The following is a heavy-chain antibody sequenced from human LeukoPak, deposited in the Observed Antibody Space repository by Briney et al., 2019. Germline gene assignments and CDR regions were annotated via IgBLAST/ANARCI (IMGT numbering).Heavy chain of an antibody. CDR3: AKPLLRGYSYGWVS. CDR2: ISGSGGST. V-gene: IGHV3-23*01. Sequence: GGSLRLSCAASGFTFSSYAMSWVRQAPGKGLEWVSAISGSGGSTYYADSVKGRFTISRDNSKNTLYLQMNSLRAEDTAVYYRAKPLLRGYSYGWVSWGQGTLVTVSS. D-gene: IGHD5-18*01. J-gene: IGHJ5*02. CDR1: GFTFSSYA.